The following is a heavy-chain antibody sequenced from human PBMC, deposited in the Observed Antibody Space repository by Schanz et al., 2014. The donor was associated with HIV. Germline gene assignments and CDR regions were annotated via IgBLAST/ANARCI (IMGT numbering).Heavy chain of an antibody. D-gene: IGHD3-22*01. Sequence: QVQLVESGGGVVQPGRSLRLSCVASGFNFNSYGMHWVRQAPGKGLEWGAVTSNDGRKKLYADSWNGRFTISRDNSKNTLYLQMTTLRIDDTAVYYCAKPEYDSRGNSQSHFDYWGQGTLVTVSS. V-gene: IGHV3-30*18. CDR2: TSNDGRKK. CDR3: AKPEYDSRGNSQSHFDY. CDR1: GFNFNSYG. J-gene: IGHJ4*02.